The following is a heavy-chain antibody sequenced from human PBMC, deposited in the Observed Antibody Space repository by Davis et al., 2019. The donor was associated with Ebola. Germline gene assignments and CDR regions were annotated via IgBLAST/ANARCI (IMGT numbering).Heavy chain of an antibody. J-gene: IGHJ4*02. CDR2: IYYSGST. D-gene: IGHD6-19*01. CDR1: GGSISSYY. Sequence: MPSETLSLTCTVSGGSISSYYWSWIRQPPGKGLEWIGYIYYSGSTNYNPSLKSRVTISVDTSKNQFSLKLSSVTAADAAMYYCARGRVAVAGFDYWGQGILVTVSS. CDR3: ARGRVAVAGFDY. V-gene: IGHV4-59*01.